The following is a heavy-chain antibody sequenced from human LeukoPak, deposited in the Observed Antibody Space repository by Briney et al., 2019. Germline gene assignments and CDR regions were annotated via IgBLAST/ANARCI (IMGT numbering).Heavy chain of an antibody. CDR3: ARMFYGGNPDAFDI. Sequence: SETLSLTCTVSGGSISSYYWSWIRQTPGKGLEWNGYIYYSGSTNYNPSLKSRVTISVDTSKNQFSLKLSSVTAADTAVYYCARMFYGGNPDAFDIWGQGTMVTVSS. D-gene: IGHD4-23*01. V-gene: IGHV4-59*01. J-gene: IGHJ3*02. CDR2: IYYSGST. CDR1: GGSISSYY.